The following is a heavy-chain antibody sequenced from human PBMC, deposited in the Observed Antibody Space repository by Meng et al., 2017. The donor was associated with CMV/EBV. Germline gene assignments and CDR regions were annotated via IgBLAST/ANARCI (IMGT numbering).Heavy chain of an antibody. D-gene: IGHD1-20*01. CDR1: GGTLSSYA. J-gene: IGHJ2*01. Sequence: GQLGQSGARVKKPGSSVKVSCKASGGTLSSYAISWGRQAPGQGLEWMRGIIPIFGTANYAQKFQGRVTITADESTSTAYMELSSLRSEDTAVYYCASVTGIGWWYFDLWGRGTLVTVSS. V-gene: IGHV1-69*12. CDR3: ASVTGIGWWYFDL. CDR2: IIPIFGTA.